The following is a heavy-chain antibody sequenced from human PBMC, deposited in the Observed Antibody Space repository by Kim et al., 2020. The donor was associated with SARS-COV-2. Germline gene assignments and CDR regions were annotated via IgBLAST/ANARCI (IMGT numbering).Heavy chain of an antibody. Sequence: ADTGKGRFTISRDNTKTSTHLRMSSLRAEDTALYYCAKDGGQWLATSFDYWGQGTLVTVSS. J-gene: IGHJ4*02. V-gene: IGHV3-9*01. CDR3: AKDGGQWLATSFDY. D-gene: IGHD6-19*01.